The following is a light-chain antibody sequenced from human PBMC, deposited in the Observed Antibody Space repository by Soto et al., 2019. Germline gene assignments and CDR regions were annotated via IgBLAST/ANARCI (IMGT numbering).Light chain of an antibody. V-gene: IGKV1-39*01. CDR1: QSIGRF. Sequence: DIQMTQSPSSLSASAGDRVTLTCRASQSIGRFLTWYQQKPGKAPTLLIYDGSSLHSGVPARFSGSGSGTDVTLTISSLQPEDFATDYCQQSDRPPPITFGQGTRLEIK. CDR2: DGS. J-gene: IGKJ5*01. CDR3: QQSDRPPPIT.